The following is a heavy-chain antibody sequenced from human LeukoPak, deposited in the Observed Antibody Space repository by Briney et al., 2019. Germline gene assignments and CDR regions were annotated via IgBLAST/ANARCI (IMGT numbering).Heavy chain of an antibody. Sequence: SQTLSLTCTVSGGSISSGSYYWSWIRQPAGKGLEWIGRIYTSGSTNYNPSLKSRVTMSVDTSKNQFSLKLSSVTAADTAVYYCARLLSLGYYYDSSGYIDYWGQGTLVTVSS. CDR3: ARLLSLGYYYDSSGYIDY. CDR1: GGSISSGSYY. CDR2: IYTSGST. D-gene: IGHD3-22*01. J-gene: IGHJ4*02. V-gene: IGHV4-61*02.